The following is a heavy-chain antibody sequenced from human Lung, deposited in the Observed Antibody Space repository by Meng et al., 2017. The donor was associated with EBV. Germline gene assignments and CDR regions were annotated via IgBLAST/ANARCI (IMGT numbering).Heavy chain of an antibody. Sequence: QVQVGESGAEVKKTGCAVKVSCKTSGGTFRRDAIVWVRQAPGQGLEWMGGLIPLSDAPHYAQKFQGRVTITADESTSTHYLDLSGLRAEDTAVYYCASESGRGFTPDYWGQGTLVTVSS. V-gene: IGHV1-69*01. CDR1: GGTFRRDA. CDR3: ASESGRGFTPDY. CDR2: LIPLSDAP. J-gene: IGHJ4*02. D-gene: IGHD3-10*01.